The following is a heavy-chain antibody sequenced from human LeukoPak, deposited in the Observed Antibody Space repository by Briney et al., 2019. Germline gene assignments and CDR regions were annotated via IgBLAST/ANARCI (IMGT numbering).Heavy chain of an antibody. CDR2: ISGSGGST. CDR1: GFTFSSYA. Sequence: GASLRLSCAASGFTFSSYAMSWVRQAPGKGLEWVSAISGSGGSTYYADSVKGRFTISRDNSKNTLYLPMNSLRAEDTAVYYCAKAAYDFWSGYLDWGQGTLVTVSS. J-gene: IGHJ4*02. V-gene: IGHV3-23*01. CDR3: AKAAYDFWSGYLD. D-gene: IGHD3-3*01.